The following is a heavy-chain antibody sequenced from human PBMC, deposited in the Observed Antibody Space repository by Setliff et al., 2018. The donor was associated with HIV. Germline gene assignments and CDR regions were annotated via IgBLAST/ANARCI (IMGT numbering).Heavy chain of an antibody. Sequence: SETLSLTCTVSGGSITGYYWSWIRQPPGKGLEWIGWIYYSGNTRYNPSLKSRVTISLDTSKNQFSLKLTSVTAADTAVYYCARGSYYYYNMDVWGKGTTVTVSS. CDR1: GGSITGYY. CDR2: IYYSGNT. CDR3: ARGSYYYYNMDV. J-gene: IGHJ6*04. V-gene: IGHV4-59*12.